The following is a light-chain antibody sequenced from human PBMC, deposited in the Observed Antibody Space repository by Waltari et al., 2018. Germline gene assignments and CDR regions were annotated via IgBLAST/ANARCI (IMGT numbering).Light chain of an antibody. J-gene: IGLJ3*02. CDR3: SSYAGSNNWV. CDR1: SSDVGGYNY. Sequence: QSALTQPPSASGSPGQSVTISCTGTSSDVGGYNYVSWYQQHPGKAPKLMIFEVSKRLSGVLDRFSGSKSGNTGSLTVSGLQADDEAHDYCSSYAGSNNWVFGGGTKLTVL. CDR2: EVS. V-gene: IGLV2-8*01.